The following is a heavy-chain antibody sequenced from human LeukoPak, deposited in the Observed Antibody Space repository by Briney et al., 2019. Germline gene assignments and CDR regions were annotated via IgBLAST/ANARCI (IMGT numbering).Heavy chain of an antibody. V-gene: IGHV1-8*03. J-gene: IGHJ4*02. CDR3: ARGHGTIFGVVIIGDY. CDR2: MNPNSGNT. D-gene: IGHD3-3*01. CDR1: GYTFTSYD. Sequence: GASVKVSCKASGYTFTSYDINWVRQATGQGLEWMGWMNPNSGNTGYAQKFQGRVTITRNTSISTAYMELSSLRSEDTAVYYCARGHGTIFGVVIIGDYWGQGTLVTVSS.